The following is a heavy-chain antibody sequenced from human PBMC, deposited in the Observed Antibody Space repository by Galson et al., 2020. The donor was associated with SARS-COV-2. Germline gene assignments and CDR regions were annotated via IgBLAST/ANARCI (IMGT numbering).Heavy chain of an antibody. CDR3: AREGSKIAVAGTSFDY. V-gene: IGHV4-39*02. CDR2: IYYTGST. J-gene: IGHJ4*02. CDR1: GGSISSSSHY. D-gene: IGHD6-19*01. Sequence: SETLSLPCTVSGGSISSSSHYWGWIRQPPGKGLEWIGSIYYTGSTYYNPSLKSRVTISVDTSKKQFSLRLRSVTAADTSVYYCAREGSKIAVAGTSFDYWGQGTLVTVSS.